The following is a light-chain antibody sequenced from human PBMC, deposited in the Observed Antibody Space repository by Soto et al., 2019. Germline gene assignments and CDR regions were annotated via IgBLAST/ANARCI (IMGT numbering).Light chain of an antibody. CDR3: QVWDSSSDHYV. V-gene: IGLV3-21*04. CDR1: NIGIKS. Sequence: SYELTQPPSVSVAPGKTARITSGGNNIGIKSVHWYQQKPGQAPVLVIYYDSDRPSGIPERFSGSNSGNTATLTISRVEAGDEADYYCQVWDSSSDHYVFGTGTKLTVL. CDR2: YDS. J-gene: IGLJ1*01.